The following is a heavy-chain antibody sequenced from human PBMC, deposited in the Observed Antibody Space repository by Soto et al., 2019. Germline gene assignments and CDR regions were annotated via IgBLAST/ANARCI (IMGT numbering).Heavy chain of an antibody. D-gene: IGHD4-4*01. CDR1: GFTFSDYE. V-gene: IGHV3-48*03. Sequence: EVQLVESGGDLVQPGGSLRLSCAASGFTFSDYEMNWVRQAPGKGLEWVAYISYSGNPTYYADSVKGRFTISRDNARDSLHLQMNSLRVEDSALYYCVRDRTVTVPTSIDYWGHGTLVTVSS. CDR2: ISYSGNPT. CDR3: VRDRTVTVPTSIDY. J-gene: IGHJ4*01.